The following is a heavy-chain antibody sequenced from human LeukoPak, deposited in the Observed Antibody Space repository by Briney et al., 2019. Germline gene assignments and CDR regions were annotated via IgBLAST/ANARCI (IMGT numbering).Heavy chain of an antibody. CDR2: INHSGST. J-gene: IGHJ3*02. D-gene: IGHD2-15*01. CDR1: GGSFSGYY. CDR3: ARFVVVVAATGDAFDI. V-gene: IGHV4-34*01. Sequence: SSETLSLTCAVYGGSFSGYYWSWIRQPSGKGLEWIGEINHSGSTNYNPSLKSRVTISVDTSKNQFSLKLSSVTAADTAVYYCARFVVVVAATGDAFDIWGQGTMVTVSS.